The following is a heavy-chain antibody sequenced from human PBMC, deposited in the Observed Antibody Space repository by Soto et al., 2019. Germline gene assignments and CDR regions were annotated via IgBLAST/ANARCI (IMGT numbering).Heavy chain of an antibody. CDR1: GFTFSDFY. J-gene: IGHJ3*02. V-gene: IGHV3-11*05. CDR2: ISSSSAYT. Sequence: QVQLVESGGGLVKPGGSLRLSCAASGFTFSDFYMSWFRQAPGEGLEWVSYISSSSAYTNYADSVKGRFTISRDNAKNSLYLQMNSLRAEDTAVYYCARDIVVIPTARPNDAFDIWGQGTMVTVSS. D-gene: IGHD2-2*02. CDR3: ARDIVVIPTARPNDAFDI.